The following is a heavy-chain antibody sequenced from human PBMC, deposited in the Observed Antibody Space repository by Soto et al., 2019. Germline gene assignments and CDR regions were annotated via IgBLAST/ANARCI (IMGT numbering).Heavy chain of an antibody. CDR3: AKGRYCSGGSCLYSYGPNYYFDY. J-gene: IGHJ4*02. Sequence: GGSLRLSCAASGFTFSSYAMSWVRQAPGKGLEWVSAISGSGGSTYYADSVKGRFTISRDNSKNTLYLQMNSLRAEDTAVYYCAKGRYCSGGSCLYSYGPNYYFDYWGQGTLVTVSS. D-gene: IGHD2-15*01. CDR1: GFTFSSYA. V-gene: IGHV3-23*01. CDR2: ISGSGGST.